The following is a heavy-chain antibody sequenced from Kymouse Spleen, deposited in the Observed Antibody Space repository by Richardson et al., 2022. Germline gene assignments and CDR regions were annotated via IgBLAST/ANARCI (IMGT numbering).Heavy chain of an antibody. D-gene: IGHD6-6*01. Sequence: EVQLVESGGGLVQPGGSLRLSCAASGFTFSSYAMSWVRQAPGKGLEWVSAISGSGGSTYYADSVKGRFTISRDNSKNTLYLQMNSLRAEDTAVYYCAKEGEYSSSCHYYYYGMDVWGQGTTVTVSS. CDR3: AKEGEYSSSCHYYYYGMDV. V-gene: IGHV3-23*04. J-gene: IGHJ6*02. CDR1: GFTFSSYA. CDR2: ISGSGGST.